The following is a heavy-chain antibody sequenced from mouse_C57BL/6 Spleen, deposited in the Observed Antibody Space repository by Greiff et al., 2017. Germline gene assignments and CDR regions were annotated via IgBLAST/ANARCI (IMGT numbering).Heavy chain of an antibody. J-gene: IGHJ2*01. CDR1: GYTFTSYW. CDR2: IDPSDSYT. CDR3: ARWSNYGGDY. D-gene: IGHD2-5*01. V-gene: IGHV1-69*01. Sequence: VQLQQPGAELVMPGASVKLSCQASGYTFTSYWMHWVKQRPGQGLEWIGEIDPSDSYTNYNQKFKGKSTLTVDKSSSTAYMQLSSLTSEDSAVYYCARWSNYGGDYWGQGTTLTVSS.